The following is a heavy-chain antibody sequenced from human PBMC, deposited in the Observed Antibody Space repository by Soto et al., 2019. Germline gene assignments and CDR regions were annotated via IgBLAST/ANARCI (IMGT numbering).Heavy chain of an antibody. CDR2: IIPIFGTP. Sequence: QVQLVQSGAEVKKPGSSVKVSCKASGDTFSSYTLSWVRQAPGQGLEWMGGIIPIFGTPHYAQKFQGRVTMTADESTSTAYMELSSLRSEDTAVYYCARDAPGGFGELLFYFDYGGQGTLVTVSS. D-gene: IGHD3-10*01. CDR3: ARDAPGGFGELLFYFDY. J-gene: IGHJ4*02. V-gene: IGHV1-69*12. CDR1: GDTFSSYT.